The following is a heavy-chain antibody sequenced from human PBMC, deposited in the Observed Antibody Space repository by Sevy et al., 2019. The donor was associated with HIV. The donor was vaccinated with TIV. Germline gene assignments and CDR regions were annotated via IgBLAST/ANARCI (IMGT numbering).Heavy chain of an antibody. CDR1: DGSFSGYY. D-gene: IGHD5-18*01. CDR2: INHSGST. CDR3: ARATSLVTGHNNYYFDY. J-gene: IGHJ4*02. Sequence: GSLRLSCAVYDGSFSGYYWSWIRQPPGKGLDWIGEINHSGSTNYNPSLKSRVTISLDTSKNQFSRKLSSVTAADTAVYYCARATSLVTGHNNYYFDYWGKGTLVTVSS. V-gene: IGHV4-34*01.